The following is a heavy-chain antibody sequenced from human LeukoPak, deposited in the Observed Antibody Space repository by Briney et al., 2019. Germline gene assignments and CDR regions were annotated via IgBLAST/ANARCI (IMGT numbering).Heavy chain of an antibody. Sequence: SETLSLTCTVSGGSISGYYWTWIRQPPGKGLEWIGYIYYSGSSDYNPSLKSRVTISVDTSKNQLSLKLASVTAADTAVYYCARGGGYFDYWGQGTLVTVSS. CDR1: GGSISGYY. CDR3: ARGGGYFDY. CDR2: IYYSGSS. V-gene: IGHV4-59*01. J-gene: IGHJ4*02. D-gene: IGHD3-10*01.